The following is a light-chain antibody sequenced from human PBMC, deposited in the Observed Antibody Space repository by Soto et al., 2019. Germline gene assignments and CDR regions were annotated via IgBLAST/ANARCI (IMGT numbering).Light chain of an antibody. V-gene: IGLV2-14*01. CDR2: EVS. J-gene: IGLJ1*01. CDR1: SNDVGGYNY. Sequence: QSVLTQPASVSGSPGQSITISCTGTSNDVGGYNYVSWFQQHPGKAPKLLIFEVSNRPSGVSNRFSGSKSGNTASLTISGLQAEDEADYYCSSFTSTSTFVFGTGTKLTGL. CDR3: SSFTSTSTFV.